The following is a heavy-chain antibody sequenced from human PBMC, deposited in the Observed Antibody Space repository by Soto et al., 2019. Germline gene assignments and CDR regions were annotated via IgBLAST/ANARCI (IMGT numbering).Heavy chain of an antibody. J-gene: IGHJ4*02. Sequence: PGESLKISCKGSGYSFTSYWISWVRQMPGKGLEWMGRIDPSDSYTNYSPSFQGRVTISADKSISTAYLQWSSLKASDTAMYYCASSVWFGELHNDFDYWGQGTLVTVSS. CDR1: GYSFTSYW. CDR2: IDPSDSYT. D-gene: IGHD3-10*01. V-gene: IGHV5-10-1*01. CDR3: ASSVWFGELHNDFDY.